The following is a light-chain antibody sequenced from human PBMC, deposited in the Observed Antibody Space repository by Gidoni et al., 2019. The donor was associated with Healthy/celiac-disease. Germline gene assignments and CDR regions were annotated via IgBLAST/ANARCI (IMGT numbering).Light chain of an antibody. CDR3: CSYAGSSGGYV. V-gene: IGLV2-23*01. CDR1: SSDVGSYNL. CDR2: EGS. J-gene: IGLJ1*01. Sequence: QAALNQPASVSGSPGQSITISCTGTSSDVGSYNLDSWYQQHPGKAPKLMIYEGSKRPSGVSNRFSGSKSGNTASLTISGLQAEDEADYYCCSYAGSSGGYVFGTGTKVTVL.